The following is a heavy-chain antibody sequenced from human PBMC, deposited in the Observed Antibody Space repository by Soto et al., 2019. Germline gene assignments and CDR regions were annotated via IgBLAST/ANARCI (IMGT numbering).Heavy chain of an antibody. CDR2: INHSGTT. V-gene: IGHV4-34*01. Sequence: SETLSLTCGVYGGSFSCCQWNWIRQSPGQGLEWIGEINHSGTTKYNPSLESRINLSVDTSKKQFSLKMFSVTAADTAIYYCARGWRFDPWGQGTQVTVSS. CDR3: ARGWRFDP. CDR1: GGSFSCCQ. J-gene: IGHJ5*02. D-gene: IGHD1-1*01.